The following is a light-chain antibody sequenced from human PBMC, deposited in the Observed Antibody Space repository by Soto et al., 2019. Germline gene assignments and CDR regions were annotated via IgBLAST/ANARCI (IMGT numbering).Light chain of an antibody. J-gene: IGLJ3*02. CDR1: NSDIGSYNF. Sequence: QSALTQPASVSGSPGQSITISCTGTNSDIGSYNFVSWYQQYPGKAPKLIIYEFSKRPSGVSNRFSGSKSGNTASLTISGLQAEDEADYYCCSHAGSDIPWVFGGGTKVTVL. CDR3: CSHAGSDIPWV. V-gene: IGLV2-23*02. CDR2: EFS.